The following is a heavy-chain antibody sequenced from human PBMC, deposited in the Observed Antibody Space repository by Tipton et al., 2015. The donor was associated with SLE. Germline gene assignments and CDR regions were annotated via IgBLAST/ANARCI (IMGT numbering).Heavy chain of an antibody. CDR2: IRYDGSNE. J-gene: IGHJ2*01. CDR1: GFTFSSYG. V-gene: IGHV3-30*02. D-gene: IGHD4-17*01. Sequence: SLRLPCAASGFTFSSYGMQWVRQAPGKGLEWVAFIRYDGSNEYYADSVKGRFIISRDNSKNTLYLQMNSLRAEDTAVYYCARGSDGEYVRYFDVWGPGTLVTVSS. CDR3: ARGSDGEYVRYFDV.